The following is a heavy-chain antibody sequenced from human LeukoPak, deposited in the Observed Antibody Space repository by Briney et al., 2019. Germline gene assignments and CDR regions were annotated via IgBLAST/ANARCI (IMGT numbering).Heavy chain of an antibody. CDR2: IYYSGST. Sequence: PSETLSLTCTVSGCSISSSNYYWGWIRQPPGKGLEWIGSIYYSGSTYYNPSLKSRVTISVDTSKNQFSLKLSSVTAADTAVYYCARQSASDYYDSSDSFDYWGQGTLVTVSS. CDR1: GCSISSSNYY. V-gene: IGHV4-39*01. D-gene: IGHD3-22*01. J-gene: IGHJ4*02. CDR3: ARQSASDYYDSSDSFDY.